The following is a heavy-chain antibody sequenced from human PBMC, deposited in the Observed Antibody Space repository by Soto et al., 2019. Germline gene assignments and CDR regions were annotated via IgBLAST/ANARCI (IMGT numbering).Heavy chain of an antibody. CDR1: GGSISSGDYY. CDR3: ARDRKSGWFGETPPTQITWFDP. CDR2: SYYSGST. Sequence: SETLSLTCTVSGGSISSGDYYWSWIRQPPGKGLEWIGYSYYSGSTYYNPSLKSRVTISVDTSKNQFSLKLSSVTAADTAVYYCARDRKSGWFGETPPTQITWFDPWGQGTLVTVSS. V-gene: IGHV4-30-4*01. D-gene: IGHD3-10*01. J-gene: IGHJ5*02.